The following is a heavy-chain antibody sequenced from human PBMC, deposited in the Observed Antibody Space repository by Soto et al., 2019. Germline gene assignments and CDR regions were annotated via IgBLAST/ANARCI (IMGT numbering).Heavy chain of an antibody. Sequence: EVQLVESGGGSVQPGGSLRLSCAASGFMFSSYWMSWVRQAQGNGLEWVANIKQDGSEKYYVDSVKGRFTISRDNALNSLYLQMNSVRAEDTAMYYCARDTLGYYDNGDYYDWGQGTLVTVSS. D-gene: IGHD3-22*01. CDR1: GFMFSSYW. V-gene: IGHV3-7*01. J-gene: IGHJ4*02. CDR2: IKQDGSEK. CDR3: ARDTLGYYDNGDYYD.